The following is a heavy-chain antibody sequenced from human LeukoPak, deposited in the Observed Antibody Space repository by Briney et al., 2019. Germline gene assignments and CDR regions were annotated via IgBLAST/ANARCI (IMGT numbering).Heavy chain of an antibody. CDR1: GYTLTELS. CDR3: ATEIGEAVAGTNGPYYYYGMDV. D-gene: IGHD6-19*01. Sequence: GASVEVSFKVSGYTLTELSMHWVRQAPGKGLEWMGGFDPEDGETIYAQKFQGRVTMTEDTSTDAAYMELSSLRSEDTAVYYCATEIGEAVAGTNGPYYYYGMDVWGQGTTVTVSS. CDR2: FDPEDGET. J-gene: IGHJ6*02. V-gene: IGHV1-24*01.